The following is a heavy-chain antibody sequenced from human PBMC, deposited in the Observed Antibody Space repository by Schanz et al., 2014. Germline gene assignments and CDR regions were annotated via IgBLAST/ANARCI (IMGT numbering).Heavy chain of an antibody. CDR1: GFTFSTYY. V-gene: IGHV3-21*02. Sequence: EVQLVESGGGLVKPGGSLRLSCAASGFTFSTYYMNWVRQAPGKGLEWVSSISSSSSFISYADSVKGRFTISRDNAKNSLYLQMNSLRAEDTAVYYCAKDGIMVQGVIWERYFDSWGQGTLVTVSS. CDR3: AKDGIMVQGVIWERYFDS. CDR2: ISSSSSFI. J-gene: IGHJ4*02. D-gene: IGHD3-10*01.